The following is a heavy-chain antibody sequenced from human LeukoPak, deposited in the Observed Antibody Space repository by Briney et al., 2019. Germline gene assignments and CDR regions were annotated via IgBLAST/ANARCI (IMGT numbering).Heavy chain of an antibody. CDR1: GYTFTSYG. V-gene: IGHV1-69*13. D-gene: IGHD2-2*01. CDR2: IIPIFGTA. CDR3: TRDQTLYCSSTSCYAEGLLH. Sequence: GASVKVSCKASGYTFTSYGISWVRQAPGQGLEWMGGIIPIFGTANYAQKFQGRVTITADESTSTAYMELSSLRSEDTAVYYCTRDQTLYCSSTSCYAEGLLHWGQGTLVTVSS. J-gene: IGHJ4*02.